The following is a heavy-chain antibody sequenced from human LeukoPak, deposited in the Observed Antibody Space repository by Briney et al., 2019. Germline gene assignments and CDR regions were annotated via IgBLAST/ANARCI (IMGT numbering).Heavy chain of an antibody. CDR3: VILGQVVVVAATRGRDDY. D-gene: IGHD2-15*01. Sequence: GGSLRLSCSASGFTFSSYAMHWVPHAPGEGLEYVSDISSNGGSTYYADSVKGRFTISRDNSKNTLYLQMSSLRAEDTAVDYCVILGQVVVVAATRGRDDYWGQGTLVTVSS. CDR2: ISSNGGST. CDR1: GFTFSSYA. J-gene: IGHJ4*02. V-gene: IGHV3-64D*06.